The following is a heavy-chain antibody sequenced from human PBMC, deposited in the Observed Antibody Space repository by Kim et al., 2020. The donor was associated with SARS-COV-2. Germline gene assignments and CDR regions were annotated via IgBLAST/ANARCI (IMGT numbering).Heavy chain of an antibody. CDR3: ARAGSRWAHYYYYGMDV. Sequence: SETLSLSCTVSGGSISSYYWSWIRQPPGKGLEWIGYICYSGSTNYNPSPKSRVTISVDTSKNQFSLKLSSVTAADTAVYYCARAGSRWAHYYYYGMDVWGQGTTVTVSS. V-gene: IGHV4-59*01. CDR2: ICYSGST. J-gene: IGHJ6*02. CDR1: GGSISSYY. D-gene: IGHD6-13*01.